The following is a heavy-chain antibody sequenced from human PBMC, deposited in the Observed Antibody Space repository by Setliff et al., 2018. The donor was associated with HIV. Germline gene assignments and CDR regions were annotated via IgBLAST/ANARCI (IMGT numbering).Heavy chain of an antibody. CDR2: IYWNDDK. J-gene: IGHJ6*02. Sequence: SGPTLVNPTQTLTLTSTFSGFSLSTSGVGVGWIRQLPGNALEWLALIYWNDDKRYSPSLKSRLTITKDTSKNQVVITITSMDPVDTATYSCAHRLISWFGELGMDVWGQGTKVTVSS. V-gene: IGHV2-5*01. D-gene: IGHD3-10*01. CDR1: GFSLSTSGVG. CDR3: AHRLISWFGELGMDV.